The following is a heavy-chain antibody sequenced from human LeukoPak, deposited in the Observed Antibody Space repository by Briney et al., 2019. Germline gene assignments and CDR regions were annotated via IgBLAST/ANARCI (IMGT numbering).Heavy chain of an antibody. J-gene: IGHJ4*02. D-gene: IGHD3-10*01. CDR2: IRSKAYGGTT. CDR1: GFTFGDYA. V-gene: IGHV3-49*04. CDR3: ARFVPYFDY. Sequence: GGSLRLSYTASGFTFGDYAVSWVRQAPGKGLEWVGFIRSKAYGGTTEYAASVKGRFTISRDDSKSIAYLQLNSLKTEDTAVYYCARFVPYFDYWGQGTLVTVSS.